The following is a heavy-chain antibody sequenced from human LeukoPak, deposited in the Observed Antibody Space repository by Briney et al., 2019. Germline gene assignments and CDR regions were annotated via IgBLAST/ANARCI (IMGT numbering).Heavy chain of an antibody. CDR3: ARDHRVVVAASKVHWFDP. CDR1: GFTFDDYG. Sequence: PGGSLRLSCAASGFTFDDYGMSWVRQAPGKGLEWVSGINWNGGSTGYADSVKGRFTISRDDAKNSLYLQMNSLRAEDMALYHCARDHRVVVAASKVHWFDPWGQGTLVTVSS. J-gene: IGHJ5*02. D-gene: IGHD2-15*01. V-gene: IGHV3-20*01. CDR2: INWNGGST.